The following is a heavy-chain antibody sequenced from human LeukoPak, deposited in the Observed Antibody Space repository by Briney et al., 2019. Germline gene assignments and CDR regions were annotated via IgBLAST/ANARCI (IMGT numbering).Heavy chain of an antibody. Sequence: GGSLRLSCAASGFTFSSYGMHWVRQAPGRGLEWVAVISYDGSNKYYADSVKGRFTISRDNSKNTLYLQMNSLRAEDTAVYYCARGSPQQQLVRYFQHWGQGTPVTVSS. CDR1: GFTFSSYG. D-gene: IGHD6-13*01. CDR3: ARGSPQQQLVRYFQH. CDR2: ISYDGSNK. V-gene: IGHV3-30*03. J-gene: IGHJ1*01.